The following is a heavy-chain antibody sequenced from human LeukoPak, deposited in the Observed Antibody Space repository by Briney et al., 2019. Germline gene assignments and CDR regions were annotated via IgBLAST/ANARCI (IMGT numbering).Heavy chain of an antibody. CDR3: ARESYSSGWYGGFFDY. J-gene: IGHJ4*02. Sequence: GGSLRLSCAASGFAFSTYTMNWVRQSPGKGLEWVSSISRDSIFIYYADSLKGRFTISRDNAKNSLFLQMNSLRAEDTALYYCARESYSSGWYGGFFDYWGQGTLVTVSS. V-gene: IGHV3-21*04. D-gene: IGHD6-19*01. CDR1: GFAFSTYT. CDR2: ISRDSIFI.